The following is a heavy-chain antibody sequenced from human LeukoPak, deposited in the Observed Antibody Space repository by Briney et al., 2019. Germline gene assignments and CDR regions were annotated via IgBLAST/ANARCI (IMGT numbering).Heavy chain of an antibody. CDR3: ARDGCYDSSGYYWVDY. CDR1: GGTFSSYA. D-gene: IGHD3-22*01. V-gene: IGHV1-69*05. CDR2: IIPVFGTA. J-gene: IGHJ4*02. Sequence: SVKVSCKASGGTFSSYAISWVRQAPGQGLEWMGGIIPVFGTANYAQKFQVRVTITTDESTSTAYMELSSLRSEDTAVYYCARDGCYDSSGYYWVDYWGQGTLVTVSS.